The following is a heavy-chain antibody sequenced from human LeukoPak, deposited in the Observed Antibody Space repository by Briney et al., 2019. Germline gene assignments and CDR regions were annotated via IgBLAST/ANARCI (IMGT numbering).Heavy chain of an antibody. J-gene: IGHJ4*02. Sequence: GGSLRLSCAASEFTFSSYAMHWVRQAPGKGLEWVAVISYDGSNKYYADTVKGRFTISRDNSRNTLYLQMNSLRAEDTAVYYCARSGYSSGWYSLDYWGQGTLVTVSS. V-gene: IGHV3-30*04. CDR3: ARSGYSSGWYSLDY. D-gene: IGHD6-19*01. CDR2: ISYDGSNK. CDR1: EFTFSSYA.